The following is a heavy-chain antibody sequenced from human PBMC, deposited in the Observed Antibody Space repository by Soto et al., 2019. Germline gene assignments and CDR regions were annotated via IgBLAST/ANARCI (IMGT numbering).Heavy chain of an antibody. J-gene: IGHJ5*02. CDR3: ARLATIDNWFDP. CDR1: GGSTSSGDYY. CDR2: IYYSGST. D-gene: IGHD5-12*01. Sequence: SETLSLTCTVSGGSTSSGDYYWSWIRQPPGKGLEWIGYIYYSGSTYYNPSLKSRVTISVDTSKNQFSLKLSSVTAADTAVYYCARLATIDNWFDPWGQGTLVTVSS. V-gene: IGHV4-30-4*01.